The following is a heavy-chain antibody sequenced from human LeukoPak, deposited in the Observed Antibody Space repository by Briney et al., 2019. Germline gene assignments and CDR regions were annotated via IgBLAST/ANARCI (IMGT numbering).Heavy chain of an antibody. Sequence: ASVKVSCKASGYTFTSYDINWVRQATGQGLEWMGWMNPNSGNTGYAQKFQGRVTITRNTSISTAYMELSSLRSEDTAVYYCARGLLRQLITIFGVVKVQDAFDIWGQGTMVTVSS. CDR1: GYTFTSYD. CDR3: ARGLLRQLITIFGVVKVQDAFDI. D-gene: IGHD3-3*01. J-gene: IGHJ3*02. CDR2: MNPNSGNT. V-gene: IGHV1-8*03.